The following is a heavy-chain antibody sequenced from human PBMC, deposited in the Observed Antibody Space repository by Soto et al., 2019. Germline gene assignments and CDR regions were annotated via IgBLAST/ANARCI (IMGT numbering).Heavy chain of an antibody. D-gene: IGHD5-18*01. J-gene: IGHJ4*02. Sequence: SETLSLTCTVSGGSISSYYWSWIRQPPGKGLEWIGYIYYTGSTNYNPSLKSRVTISVDTSKNQISLKISSVTAADTADYYCARHRDSYGSGDFDYWGQGTLVTVSS. CDR3: ARHRDSYGSGDFDY. CDR1: GGSISSYY. CDR2: IYYTGST. V-gene: IGHV4-59*08.